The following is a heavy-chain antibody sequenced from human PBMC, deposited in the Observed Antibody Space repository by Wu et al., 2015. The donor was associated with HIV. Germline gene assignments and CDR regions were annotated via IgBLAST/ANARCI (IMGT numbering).Heavy chain of an antibody. D-gene: IGHD3-9*01. J-gene: IGHJ4*02. CDR2: INPQSDGT. V-gene: IGHV1-2*02. CDR1: GYTFTAYY. CDR3: ARSNYDYFDWQPGGLFXWAT. Sequence: QVQLVQSGAAVKKPGDSVKVSCQASGYTFTAYYMHWVRQVPGQGLEWMGWINPQSDGTNFAQKFQGRVTLTWDTSSNTGYMELSRLRSDDTAVYYCARSNYDYFDWQPGGLFXWATWGQGTRGHR.